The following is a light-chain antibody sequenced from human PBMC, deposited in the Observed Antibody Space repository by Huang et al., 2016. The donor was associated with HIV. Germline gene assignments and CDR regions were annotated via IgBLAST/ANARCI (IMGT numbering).Light chain of an antibody. Sequence: DIQMTQSPSTLSESVGDRVTITCRASQSISSWLAWYQQKPGKDPKLLIYKASSLESGGPSRFSGSGSGTEFTLTISSLQPDDFATYYCQQYNSYWTFGQGTKVEIK. CDR1: QSISSW. CDR2: KAS. V-gene: IGKV1-5*03. CDR3: QQYNSYWT. J-gene: IGKJ1*01.